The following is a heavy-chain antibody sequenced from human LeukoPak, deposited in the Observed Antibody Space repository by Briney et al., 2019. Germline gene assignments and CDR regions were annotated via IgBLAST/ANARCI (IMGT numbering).Heavy chain of an antibody. V-gene: IGHV3-23*01. CDR2: ISGSGGTT. D-gene: IGHD3-22*01. CDR3: AKGSYYYDSSGYHYYFDY. CDR1: GFTFSSYA. J-gene: IGHJ4*02. Sequence: PGGSLRLSCAASGFTFSSYAMSWVRQAPGKGLEWVSAISGSGGTTYYADSVKGRFTISKDNSKNTLYLQMNSLRAEDTAVYYCAKGSYYYDSSGYHYYFDYWGQGTLVTVSS.